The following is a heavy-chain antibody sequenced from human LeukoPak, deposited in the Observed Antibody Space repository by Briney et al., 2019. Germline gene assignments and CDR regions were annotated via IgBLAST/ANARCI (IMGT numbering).Heavy chain of an antibody. CDR2: IYSGGRT. D-gene: IGHD3-10*01. Sequence: GGSLRLSCAASGFTVSSKHMTWVRQAPGKGLEWVSLIYSGGRTSYSDSVKGRFTISRDNTKNTLYLEMNSLRAEDTAVYYCATVVGASPDYFDYWGQGTLVTVSP. CDR1: GFTVSSKH. V-gene: IGHV3-53*01. CDR3: ATVVGASPDYFDY. J-gene: IGHJ4*02.